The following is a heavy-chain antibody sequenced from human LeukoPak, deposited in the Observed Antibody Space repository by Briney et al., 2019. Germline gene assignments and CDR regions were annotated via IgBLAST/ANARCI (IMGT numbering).Heavy chain of an antibody. CDR3: VRGATMIVEESPIGYFDY. V-gene: IGHV1-69*13. J-gene: IGHJ4*02. CDR1: GGTFSSYA. CDR2: IIPIFGTA. D-gene: IGHD3-22*01. Sequence: GASVKVSCKASGGTFSSYAISWVRQAPGQGLEWMGGIIPIFGTANYAQKFQGRVTITADESTSTAYMELSSLRSEDTAVYYCVRGATMIVEESPIGYFDYWGQGTLVTVSS.